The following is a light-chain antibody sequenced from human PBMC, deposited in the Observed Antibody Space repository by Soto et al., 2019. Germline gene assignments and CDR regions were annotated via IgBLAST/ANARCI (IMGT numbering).Light chain of an antibody. J-gene: IGLJ3*02. Sequence: QSALTQPASVSGSPGQSVTISCTGTNSDVGGYNYVSWYQQYPGKATKLIIYEVSNRPSGVSNRFSGSKSGNTASLTISGLQAEDEADYYCSSYTSSILVFGGGTKVTVL. CDR2: EVS. CDR3: SSYTSSILV. V-gene: IGLV2-14*01. CDR1: NSDVGGYNY.